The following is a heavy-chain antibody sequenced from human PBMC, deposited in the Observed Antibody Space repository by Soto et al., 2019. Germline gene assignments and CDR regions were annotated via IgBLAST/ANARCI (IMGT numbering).Heavy chain of an antibody. J-gene: IGHJ4*02. Sequence: GGSLRLSCVASGFTFSNYAMLWVRQAPGKGLGWVAVISSDGSEKYYLDSVRDRFTISRDNSKNTLYLQMNNLRPEDTAMYYCANSWTTLTTGFDFWGQGALVTVSS. CDR3: ANSWTTLTTGFDF. CDR1: GFTFSNYA. D-gene: IGHD4-17*01. CDR2: ISSDGSEK. V-gene: IGHV3-30*18.